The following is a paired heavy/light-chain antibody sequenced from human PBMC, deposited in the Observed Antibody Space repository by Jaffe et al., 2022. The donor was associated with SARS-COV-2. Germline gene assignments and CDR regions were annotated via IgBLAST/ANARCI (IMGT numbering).Heavy chain of an antibody. J-gene: IGHJ4*02. Sequence: QVQLVQSGAEVKKPGASVKVSCKASGYTFTGYYMHWVRQAPGQGLEWMGWINPNNGGTHYAQKFQGRFTMTTDTSISTAYMDLSGLTSDDTAVFYCARGSLIGGTTLAPEYWGEGTLVTVSS. D-gene: IGHD1-1*01. CDR3: ARGSLIGGTTLAPEY. CDR2: INPNNGGT. V-gene: IGHV1-2*02. CDR1: GYTFTGYY.
Light chain of an antibody. J-gene: IGKJ1*01. V-gene: IGKV3-20*01. CDR2: GAS. CDR3: QQYVDSRP. Sequence: EIVLTQSPGTLSLSPGERATLSCRASQSVINNYLAWYQQKPGQAPRLLIYGASTRATGIPDRFSGSGSGTDFTLTISRLEPEDFAVYYCQQYVDSRPFGQGTKVEIK. CDR1: QSVINNY.